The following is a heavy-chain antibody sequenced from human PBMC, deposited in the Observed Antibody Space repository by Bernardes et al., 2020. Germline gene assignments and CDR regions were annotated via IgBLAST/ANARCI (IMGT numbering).Heavy chain of an antibody. CDR2: ISGSSSYT. CDR3: ARDRMVTFGGVITPGALDI. V-gene: IGHV3-11*06. Sequence: GGSLRLSCAASGFNFRDYYMSWIRQVPGKGLEWISYISGSSSYTNYADSVKGRFTISRDNAKKSLYLQMNSLRAEDTAVYYCARDRMVTFGGVITPGALDIWGQGTIVTVSS. J-gene: IGHJ3*02. D-gene: IGHD3-16*02. CDR1: GFNFRDYY.